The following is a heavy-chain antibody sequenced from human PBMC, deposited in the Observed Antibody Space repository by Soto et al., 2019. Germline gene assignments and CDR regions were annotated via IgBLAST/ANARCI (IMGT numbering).Heavy chain of an antibody. CDR2: ITNSGST. J-gene: IGHJ5*01. CDR3: ARGRTAIATRRFDS. V-gene: IGHV4-34*01. CDR1: GGSFSDSY. D-gene: IGHD1-1*01. Sequence: SETLSLTGAVFGGSFSDSYWSWIRQSPEKGLEWIGEITNSGSTYYNPSLKSRVTISGDTSKNQFSLEVRSVTAADTAVYFCARGRTAIATRRFDSWGQGTLVTVSS.